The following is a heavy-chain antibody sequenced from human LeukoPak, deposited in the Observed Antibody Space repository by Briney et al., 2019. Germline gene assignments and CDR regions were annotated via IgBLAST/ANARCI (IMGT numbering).Heavy chain of an antibody. Sequence: SETLSLTCTVSGGSISSYYWSWIRQPPGKGLEWIGYIYYSGSTNYNPPLKSRVSISVDTSKNQFSLKLSSVTAADTAVYYCARLASGSYGPLTPFDYWSQGTLVTVSS. CDR2: IYYSGST. CDR1: GGSISSYY. D-gene: IGHD1-26*01. CDR3: ARLASGSYGPLTPFDY. J-gene: IGHJ4*02. V-gene: IGHV4-59*01.